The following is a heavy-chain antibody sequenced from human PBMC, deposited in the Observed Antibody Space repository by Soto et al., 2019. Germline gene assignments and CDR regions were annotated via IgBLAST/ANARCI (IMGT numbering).Heavy chain of an antibody. D-gene: IGHD5-18*01. CDR1: GYTFTNYG. J-gene: IGHJ4*02. V-gene: IGHV1-18*01. CDR2: IGGYKGNT. Sequence: QVQLVQSGAEVREPGASVKVSCKASGYTFTNYGVSWVRQAPGQGLEWMGWIGGYKGNTNYAQKLQGRVTLTTDTSTSTGCIELKSLRADDTAVYYCAPHTLDTGMPSGYWGQGTLVTVSS. CDR3: APHTLDTGMPSGY.